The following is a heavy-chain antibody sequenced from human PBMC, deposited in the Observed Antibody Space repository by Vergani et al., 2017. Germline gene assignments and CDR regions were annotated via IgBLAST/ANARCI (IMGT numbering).Heavy chain of an antibody. CDR3: RGEMDV. CDR1: GFIFQNYT. CDR2: ISNDGRHT. Sequence: QVNLVGSGGGVVQPGRSLRLSCATCGFIFQNYTMHWVRQAPGKRLEWVALISNDGRHTYYADCVRGRFSISRDNSKNTLYLQMNGLRTEDTANYYCRGEMDVWGKGTTVTVSS. V-gene: IGHV3-30*04. J-gene: IGHJ6*04.